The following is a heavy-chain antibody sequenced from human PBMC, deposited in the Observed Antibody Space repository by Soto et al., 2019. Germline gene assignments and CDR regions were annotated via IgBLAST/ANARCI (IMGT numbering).Heavy chain of an antibody. CDR1: GYTFTSYG. CDR3: AKRADITMIVVVITSPFDY. D-gene: IGHD3-22*01. CDR2: ISAYNGNT. V-gene: IGHV1-18*01. J-gene: IGHJ4*02. Sequence: ASVKVSCKASGYTFTSYGISWVRQAPGQGLEWMGWISAYNGNTNYAQKLQGRVTMTTDTSTNTAYMELRSLRSDDTAVYYCAKRADITMIVVVITSPFDYWGQGTLVTVSS.